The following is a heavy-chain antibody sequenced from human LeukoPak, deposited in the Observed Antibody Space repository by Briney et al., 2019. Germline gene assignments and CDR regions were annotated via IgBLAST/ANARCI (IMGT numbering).Heavy chain of an antibody. CDR1: GGSISSGGYS. V-gene: IGHV4-30-4*07. D-gene: IGHD3-22*01. Sequence: PSETLSLTCAVSGGSISSGGYSWSWIRQPPGKGLEWIGNIDYSGSTYYKPSLKSRVTIPVDTSKNHFSLRLSSVTAADTAVYYCARSGYYYDSSGYFPTSDYWGQGTLVTVSS. J-gene: IGHJ4*02. CDR2: IDYSGST. CDR3: ARSGYYYDSSGYFPTSDY.